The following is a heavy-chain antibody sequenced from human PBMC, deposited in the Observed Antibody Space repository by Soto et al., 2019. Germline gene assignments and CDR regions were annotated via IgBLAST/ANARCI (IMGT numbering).Heavy chain of an antibody. CDR2: ISGSGGST. CDR1: GFTFSSYA. J-gene: IGHJ6*02. CDR3: AKLGDDFWSAKPPDYYYGMDV. Sequence: GGSLRLSCAASGFTFSSYAMSWVRQAPGKGLEWVSAISGSGGSTYYADSVKGRFTISRDNSKNTLYLQMNSRRAEDTAVYYCAKLGDDFWSAKPPDYYYGMDVWGQGTTVTVSS. V-gene: IGHV3-23*01. D-gene: IGHD3-3*01.